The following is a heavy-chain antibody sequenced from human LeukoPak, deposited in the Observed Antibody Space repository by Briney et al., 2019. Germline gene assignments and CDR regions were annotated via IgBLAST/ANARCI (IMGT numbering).Heavy chain of an antibody. J-gene: IGHJ4*02. D-gene: IGHD6-13*01. V-gene: IGHV1-18*01. CDR2: ISAYNGNT. Sequence: ASVKVSYKASGYTFTSYGISWVRQAPGQGLEWMGWISAYNGNTNYAQKLQGRVTMTTDTSTSTAYMELRSLRSDDTAVYYCARDPRQYSSCWYGDYANFDYRGQGTLVTVSS. CDR1: GYTFTSYG. CDR3: ARDPRQYSSCWYGDYANFDY.